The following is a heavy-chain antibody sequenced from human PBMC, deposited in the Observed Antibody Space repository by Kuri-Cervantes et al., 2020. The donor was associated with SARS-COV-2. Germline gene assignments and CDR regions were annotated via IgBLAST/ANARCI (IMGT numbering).Heavy chain of an antibody. CDR2: ISTTGSAL. V-gene: IGHV3-48*03. J-gene: IGHJ4*02. D-gene: IGHD3-22*01. CDR3: ARKGLDSSGYSLGYD. CDR1: GVTGSNFE. Sequence: GGSLRLSCEASGVTGSNFEMNWVRQAPGKGLEWVSYISTTGSALYYADSVKGRFTISRDNAKNSLYLQMNSLRADDTALYYCARKGLDSSGYSLGYDWGQGTLVTVSS.